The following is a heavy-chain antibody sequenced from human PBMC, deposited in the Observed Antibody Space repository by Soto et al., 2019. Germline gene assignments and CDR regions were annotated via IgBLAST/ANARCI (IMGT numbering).Heavy chain of an antibody. Sequence: SGPTLVNPTQTLTLTCTFSGFSLSTSGMRVSWIRQPPGKALEWLARIDWDDDKFYKTSLRTRLTISKDTSKKKVVLTMTNMDPVDTATYYCATTGTDGYWFAPWGQGNLVTVSS. CDR1: GFSLSTSGMR. V-gene: IGHV2-70*04. D-gene: IGHD1-1*01. J-gene: IGHJ5*02. CDR2: IDWDDDK. CDR3: ATTGTDGYWFAP.